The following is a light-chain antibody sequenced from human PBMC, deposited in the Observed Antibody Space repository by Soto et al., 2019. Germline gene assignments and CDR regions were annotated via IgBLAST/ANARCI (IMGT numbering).Light chain of an antibody. CDR3: QQYGSSGS. Sequence: EIVLTQSPGILSLSPGERATLSCGASQSVSNNYLAWYQQKPGQAPRLLIYGESGRASGIPDRFSGSGSGTDFTLTISSLEPEDFAVYYCQQYGSSGSFGQGTKVDNK. J-gene: IGKJ1*01. CDR2: GES. V-gene: IGKV3-20*01. CDR1: QSVSNNY.